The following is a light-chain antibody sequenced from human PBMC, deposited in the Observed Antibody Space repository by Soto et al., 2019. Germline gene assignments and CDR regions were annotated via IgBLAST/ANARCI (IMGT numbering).Light chain of an antibody. CDR1: QTVRRW. Sequence: EIQMTQSPATLSVSAGERVTISCGATQTVRRWLAWYQQKPGKAPRLLIYRASIRATGVPARFTGSGSGTEFTLTISSLQPEDFAAYYCQHYNTYSRTFGQGTKVDIK. CDR2: RAS. V-gene: IGKV3-15*01. CDR3: QHYNTYSRT. J-gene: IGKJ1*01.